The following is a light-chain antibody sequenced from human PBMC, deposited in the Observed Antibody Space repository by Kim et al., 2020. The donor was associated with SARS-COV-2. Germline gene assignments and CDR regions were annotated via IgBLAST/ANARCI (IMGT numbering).Light chain of an antibody. CDR2: STN. CDR3: AAWSDSLIGYV. V-gene: IGLV1-44*01. CDR1: ASNIGSNT. Sequence: GQWVNISCSGRASNIGSNTVNWYQQLPGTAPKLLIHSTNERPSGVPDRFSGSKSGTSASLAISGLQSEDEADYYCAAWSDSLIGYVFGTGTKVTVL. J-gene: IGLJ1*01.